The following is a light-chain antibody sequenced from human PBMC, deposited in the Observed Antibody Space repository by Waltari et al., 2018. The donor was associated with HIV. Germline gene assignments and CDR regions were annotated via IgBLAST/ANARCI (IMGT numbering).Light chain of an antibody. Sequence: DIVMTQSPDSLPVSLGERATFTCTSSRTILFSSANRNYLAWYQQKPRQPPKLLISWASTRESGVPDRFSGSGSGTDFTLTITRLQAEDVAVYHCQQYFRIPPTFGGGTKVEIK. CDR3: QQYFRIPPT. CDR2: WAS. CDR1: RTILFSSANRNY. J-gene: IGKJ4*01. V-gene: IGKV4-1*01.